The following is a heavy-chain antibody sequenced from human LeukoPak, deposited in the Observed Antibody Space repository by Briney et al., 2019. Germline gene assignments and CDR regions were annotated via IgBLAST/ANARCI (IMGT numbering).Heavy chain of an antibody. CDR3: ARVDTAMEPPYYYYYYMDV. Sequence: ASVKVSCKASGYTFTSYGISWVRQAPGQGLEWMGWISAYNGNTNYAQKLQGRVTMTTDTSTSTAYMELRSLRSDDTAVYYCARVDTAMEPPYYYYYYMDVWGKGTTVTISS. J-gene: IGHJ6*03. D-gene: IGHD5-18*01. CDR1: GYTFTSYG. V-gene: IGHV1-18*01. CDR2: ISAYNGNT.